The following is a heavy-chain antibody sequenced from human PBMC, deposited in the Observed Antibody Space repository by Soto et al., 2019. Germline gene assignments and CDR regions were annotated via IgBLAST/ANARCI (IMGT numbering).Heavy chain of an antibody. Sequence: QAQLVQSGAEVKKPGASVKVSCKTSGYTFTNYYIHWVRQAPGQGLEWMGWINPNSGGTKLAQKFQGRVTMTRDTSISTAYMDITRLSSDDTAVYYCARQLSYCGGDCYTEPIDYWCQGTLVTVSS. CDR2: INPNSGGT. D-gene: IGHD2-21*02. V-gene: IGHV1-2*02. J-gene: IGHJ4*02. CDR1: GYTFTNYY. CDR3: ARQLSYCGGDCYTEPIDY.